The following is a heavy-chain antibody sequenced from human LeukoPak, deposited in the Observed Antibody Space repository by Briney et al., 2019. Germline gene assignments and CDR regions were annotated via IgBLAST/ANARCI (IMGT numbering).Heavy chain of an antibody. J-gene: IGHJ4*02. CDR1: GYTFTSYG. V-gene: IGHV1-2*02. CDR3: ARDGSYYDSSGYYYPWSLYYFDY. D-gene: IGHD3-22*01. CDR2: INPNSGGT. Sequence: ASVKVSCKASGYTFTSYGISWVRQAPGQGLEWMGWINPNSGGTNYAQKFQGRVTMTRDTSISTAYMELSSLRAEDTAVYYCARDGSYYDSSGYYYPWSLYYFDYWGQGTLVTVSS.